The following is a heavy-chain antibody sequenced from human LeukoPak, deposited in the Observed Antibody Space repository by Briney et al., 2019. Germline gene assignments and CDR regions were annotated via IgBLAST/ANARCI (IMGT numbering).Heavy chain of an antibody. V-gene: IGHV3-23*01. CDR3: AKGFGRMAH. CDR1: GFTFSSSA. D-gene: IGHD3-3*01. CDR2: ISNNGGYT. Sequence: SGGSLRLSCAASGFTFSSSAMSWVRQAPGKGLEWVSAISNNGGYTYYADSVQGRFTISRDNSKSTLCLQMNSLRAEDTAVYYCAKGFGRMAHWGQGTLVTVSS. J-gene: IGHJ4*02.